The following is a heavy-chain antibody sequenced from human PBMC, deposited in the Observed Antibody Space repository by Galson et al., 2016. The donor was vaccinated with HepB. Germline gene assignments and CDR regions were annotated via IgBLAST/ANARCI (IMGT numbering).Heavy chain of an antibody. V-gene: IGHV3-21*01. CDR2: ISSSSSYK. J-gene: IGHJ5*02. Sequence: SLRLSCAASGFTFSSYSMNWVRQAPGKGLEWVSSISSSSSYKYYADSVKGRFTISRDNAKNSLYLQMNSLRVKDTAVYYCARHPGPYSYCGGDYSNWFDPWGQGTLVTVSS. CDR1: GFTFSSYS. CDR3: ARHPGPYSYCGGDYSNWFDP. D-gene: IGHD2-21*01.